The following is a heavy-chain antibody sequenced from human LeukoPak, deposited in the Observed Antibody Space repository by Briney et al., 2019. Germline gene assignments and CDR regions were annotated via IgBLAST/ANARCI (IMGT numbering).Heavy chain of an antibody. CDR1: GFTFSSYG. D-gene: IGHD1-1*01. Sequence: GGSLRLSCAASGFTFSSYGMHWVRQAPGKGLEWVAYIQNDGSNEQYADSVKGRFTISRDNSKNTLYLQMSSLRAEDTAVYYCATLRKSLWIPEFDFWGQGTLVTVSS. V-gene: IGHV3-30*02. CDR2: IQNDGSNE. J-gene: IGHJ4*02. CDR3: ATLRKSLWIPEFDF.